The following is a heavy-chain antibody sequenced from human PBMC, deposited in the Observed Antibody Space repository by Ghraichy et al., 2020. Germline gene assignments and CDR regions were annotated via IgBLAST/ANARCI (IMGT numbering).Heavy chain of an antibody. V-gene: IGHV4-34*01. CDR2: INHSGST. D-gene: IGHD3-3*01. Sequence: SETLSLTCAVYGGSFSGYYWSWIRQPPGKGLEWIGEINHSGSTNYNPSLKSRVTISVDTSKNQFSLKLSSVTAADTAVYYCAATIFGVALRSWGQGTLVTVSS. CDR1: GGSFSGYY. CDR3: AATIFGVALRS. J-gene: IGHJ5*02.